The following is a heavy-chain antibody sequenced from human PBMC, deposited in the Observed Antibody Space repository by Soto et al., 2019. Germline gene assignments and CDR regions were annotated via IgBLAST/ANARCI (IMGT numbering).Heavy chain of an antibody. Sequence: TLSLTCSVSGCSISSGGYYWIWIRQHPGKGLEWIGYIYYSGSTYYNPSLKSRFTISVDTSKNQFSLKLSSVTAADTAVYYCARDVNGYGMDVWGQGTTVTVSS. CDR2: IYYSGST. J-gene: IGHJ6*02. CDR1: GCSISSGGYY. V-gene: IGHV4-31*03. D-gene: IGHD2-8*01. CDR3: ARDVNGYGMDV.